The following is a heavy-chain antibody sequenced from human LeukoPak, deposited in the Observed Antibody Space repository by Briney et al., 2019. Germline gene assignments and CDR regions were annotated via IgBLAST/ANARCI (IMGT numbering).Heavy chain of an antibody. D-gene: IGHD6-13*01. Sequence: RASETLSLTCTVSGGSISSYYWSWIRQPPGKGLEWIGYIYYSGSTNYNPSLKSRVTISVDTSKNQFSLKLSSVTAADTAVYYCARGKQQAYIDYWGQGTLVTVSS. CDR3: ARGKQQAYIDY. CDR2: IYYSGST. CDR1: GGSISSYY. V-gene: IGHV4-59*01. J-gene: IGHJ4*02.